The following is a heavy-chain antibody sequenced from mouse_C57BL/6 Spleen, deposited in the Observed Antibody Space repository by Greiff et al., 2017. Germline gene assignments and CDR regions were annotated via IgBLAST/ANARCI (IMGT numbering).Heavy chain of an antibody. CDR1: GYTFTSYW. Sequence: VQLQQPGAELVKPGASVKLSCKASGYTFTSYWMQWVKQRPGQGLEWIGEIDPSDSYTNYNQKFKGKATLTVDTSSSTAYMQLSSLTSEDSAVYYCARDYYGSSYQADYWGQGTTLTVSS. V-gene: IGHV1-50*01. D-gene: IGHD1-1*01. J-gene: IGHJ2*01. CDR2: IDPSDSYT. CDR3: ARDYYGSSYQADY.